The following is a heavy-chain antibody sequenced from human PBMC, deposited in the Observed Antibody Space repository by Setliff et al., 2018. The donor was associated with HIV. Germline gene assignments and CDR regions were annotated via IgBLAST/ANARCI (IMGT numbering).Heavy chain of an antibody. CDR3: ARTSQLHPFDY. V-gene: IGHV4-59*08. CDR1: GGLINSHY. D-gene: IGHD1-1*01. CDR2: VYYRGGV. Sequence: PSETLSLTCTVSGGLINSHYWNWIRQAPGKGLEWIGCVYYRGGVTYNPSLSSRVTISVDTSKNQFSLSLSSVTAGDTAIYFCARTSQLHPFDYWGQGKLVTVSS. J-gene: IGHJ4*02.